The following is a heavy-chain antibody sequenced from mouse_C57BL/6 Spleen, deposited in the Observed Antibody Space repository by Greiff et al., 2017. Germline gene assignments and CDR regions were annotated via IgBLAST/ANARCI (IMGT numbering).Heavy chain of an antibody. Sequence: VQLQQPGAELVRPGSSVKLSCKASGYTFTSYWMHWVKQRPIQGLEWIGNIYPSDSETHYNQKFKDKATLTVDKSSSTAYMQLSSLTSEDSAVYYCSSAVYYGSSSLFAYWGQGTLVTVSA. CDR1: GYTFTSYW. D-gene: IGHD1-1*01. CDR2: IYPSDSET. V-gene: IGHV1-52*01. J-gene: IGHJ3*01. CDR3: SSAVYYGSSSLFAY.